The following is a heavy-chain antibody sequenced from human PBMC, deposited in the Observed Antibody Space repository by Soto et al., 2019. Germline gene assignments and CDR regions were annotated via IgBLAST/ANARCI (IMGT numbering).Heavy chain of an antibody. V-gene: IGHV3-30*18. CDR1: GFTFRSYG. CDR3: AKGGVGSTSNAFDI. Sequence: GGSLRLSCAASGFTFRSYGMHWVRQAPAKGLEWVAVISYDGSNKYYADSVKGRFTISRDNSKNTLYPQMNSLRAEDTAVYYCAKGGVGSTSNAFDIWGQGTVVTVSS. D-gene: IGHD1-26*01. CDR2: ISYDGSNK. J-gene: IGHJ3*02.